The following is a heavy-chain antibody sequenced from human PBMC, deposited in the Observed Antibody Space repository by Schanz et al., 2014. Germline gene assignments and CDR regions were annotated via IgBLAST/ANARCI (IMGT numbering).Heavy chain of an antibody. CDR1: GGTFSSFG. D-gene: IGHD5-12*01. J-gene: IGHJ5*02. CDR3: ARGPLGTSP. V-gene: IGHV1-69*04. CDR2: IIPSLGLA. Sequence: VQLEQSGAEVKKPGSSVKVSCKASGGTFSSFGINWVRQAPGQGLEWMGRIIPSLGLAKYEQKFQDKVTITADTSTTTACMESSSLKSEDTAVYYCARGPLGTSPWGQGTLVTVSS.